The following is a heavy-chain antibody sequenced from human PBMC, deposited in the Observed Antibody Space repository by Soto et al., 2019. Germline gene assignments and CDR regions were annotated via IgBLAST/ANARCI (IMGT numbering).Heavy chain of an antibody. CDR3: ARGPRAPPPHDYGMDV. CDR2: ISGGGGTT. Sequence: EVQLLESGGGLVQPGGSLRLSCAASGFTFSSHVMNWVRQAPGKGLEWVAAISGGGGTTFYGDSVEGQFTMSRDNSKNTLFLQMNSLRAEDTAVYYCARGPRAPPPHDYGMDVWGQGTTVTVSS. V-gene: IGHV3-23*01. J-gene: IGHJ6*02. CDR1: GFTFSSHV.